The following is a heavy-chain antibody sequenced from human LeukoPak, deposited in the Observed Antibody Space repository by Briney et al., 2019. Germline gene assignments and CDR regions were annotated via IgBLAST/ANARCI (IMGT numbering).Heavy chain of an antibody. CDR3: ARGDHSGSYSSWFHP. Sequence: GASVKVSCKASGGTFNNYAITWVRQAPGQGLEWMGGIIPVFAPARYAQNFQGRVTITTDESTSTAYMELSSLKSEDTALYYCARGDHSGSYSSWFHPWGQGTLVTVSS. CDR2: IIPVFAPA. V-gene: IGHV1-69*05. D-gene: IGHD3-10*01. CDR1: GGTFNNYA. J-gene: IGHJ5*02.